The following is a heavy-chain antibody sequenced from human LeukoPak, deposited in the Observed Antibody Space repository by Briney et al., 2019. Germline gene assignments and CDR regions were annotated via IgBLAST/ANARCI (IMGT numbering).Heavy chain of an antibody. CDR3: ARGHYYDSSGYYYYYYYYMDV. J-gene: IGHJ6*03. Sequence: PSETLSLTCAVSGYTISSGYYWGWIRQPPGKGLEWIGSVSHSGTTYYNPSLRSRITISVDTSKNQFSLKLSSVTAADTAVYYCARGHYYDSSGYYYYYYYYMDVWGKGTTVTVSS. CDR1: GYTISSGYY. V-gene: IGHV4-38-2*01. CDR2: VSHSGTT. D-gene: IGHD3-22*01.